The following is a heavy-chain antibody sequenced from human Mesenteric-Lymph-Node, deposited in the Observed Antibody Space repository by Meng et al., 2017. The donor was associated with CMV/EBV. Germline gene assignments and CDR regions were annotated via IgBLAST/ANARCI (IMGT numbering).Heavy chain of an antibody. D-gene: IGHD3-10*01. Sequence: GESLKISCAASGFPFSSYSLHWVRQAPGKGLEWVSLISFDGRIKHYADSVKGRFTISRDNSKNILYLQMNSLGAEDTAVYYCARGRVYYYGWNPPYGMDVWGQGTTVTSP. J-gene: IGHJ6*02. CDR2: ISFDGRIK. V-gene: IGHV3-30*04. CDR1: GFPFSSYS. CDR3: ARGRVYYYGWNPPYGMDV.